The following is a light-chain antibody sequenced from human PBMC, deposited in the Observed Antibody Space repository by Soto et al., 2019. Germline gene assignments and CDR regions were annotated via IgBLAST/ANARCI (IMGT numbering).Light chain of an antibody. CDR3: QQYNNWPPWT. Sequence: EIVMTQSQATLSVSPGDRATLSCRASQSVSSNLAWYQQKPGQAPRLLIYGASTRATGIPARFSGSGSGTEFTLTIGSLQSEDFAFYYCQQYNNWPPWTFGQGTKLEIK. CDR2: GAS. V-gene: IGKV3-15*01. J-gene: IGKJ2*02. CDR1: QSVSSN.